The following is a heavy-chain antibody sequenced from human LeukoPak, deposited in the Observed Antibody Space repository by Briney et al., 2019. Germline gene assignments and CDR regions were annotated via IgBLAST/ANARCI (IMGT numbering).Heavy chain of an antibody. CDR1: GDSISSSSYY. D-gene: IGHD3-3*01. J-gene: IGHJ5*02. CDR3: ARGLAYITIFGVGPRGFDP. Sequence: SETLSLTCTVSGDSISSSSYYWGWIRQPPGKGLEWIGSIPYSGSTYYNPSLKSRLTISVDTSKNQFSLKLSSVTAADTAVYYCARGLAYITIFGVGPRGFDPWGQGTLVTVSS. CDR2: IPYSGST. V-gene: IGHV4-39*07.